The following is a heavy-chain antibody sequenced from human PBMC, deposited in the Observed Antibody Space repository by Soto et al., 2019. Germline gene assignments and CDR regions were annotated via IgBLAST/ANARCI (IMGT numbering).Heavy chain of an antibody. D-gene: IGHD1-1*01. V-gene: IGHV3-30*18. CDR3: AKSVYNWNDGFFDY. J-gene: IGHJ4*02. CDR1: GFTFSTYG. CDR2: ISYDGNNK. Sequence: QVQLVESGGGVVQPGRSLRLSCAASGFTFSTYGMHWVRQAPGKGLEWVAVISYDGNNKYYADSVKGRFTISRDNSKNTLYLQMSSLRAEDTAVYYCAKSVYNWNDGFFDYRGQGTLVTVSS.